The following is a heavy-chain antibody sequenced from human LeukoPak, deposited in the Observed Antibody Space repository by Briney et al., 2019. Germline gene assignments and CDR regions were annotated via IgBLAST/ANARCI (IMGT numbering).Heavy chain of an antibody. V-gene: IGHV3-53*01. J-gene: IGHJ2*01. CDR3: ARVGDHYHWYLDV. CDR2: LYSGGST. D-gene: IGHD3-10*01. CDR1: GFDVSSNY. Sequence: GGPLSLSCEASGFDVSSNYMNWVRQAPGKGLEWVSILYSGGSTYYADSVKGRFTVSRDSSGNTLFLHMTRLKTEDTAVYFCARVGDHYHWYLDVWGRGTLVTVSS.